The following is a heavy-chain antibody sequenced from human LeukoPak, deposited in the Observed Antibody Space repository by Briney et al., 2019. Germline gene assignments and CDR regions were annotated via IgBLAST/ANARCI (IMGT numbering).Heavy chain of an antibody. CDR1: GFTFDDYA. V-gene: IGHV3-9*03. J-gene: IGHJ4*02. CDR2: ISWNSGSI. Sequence: SGRSLRLSCAASGFTFDDYAMHWVRQAPGKGLEWVSGISWNSGSIGYADSVKGRFTISRDNAKNSLYLQMNSLRAKDMALYYCAKSSNYDILTGDFDYWGQGTLVTVSS. D-gene: IGHD3-9*01. CDR3: AKSSNYDILTGDFDY.